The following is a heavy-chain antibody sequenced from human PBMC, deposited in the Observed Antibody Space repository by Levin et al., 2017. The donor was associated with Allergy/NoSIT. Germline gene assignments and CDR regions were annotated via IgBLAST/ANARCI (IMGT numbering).Heavy chain of an antibody. J-gene: IGHJ6*02. CDR2: IYYSGST. CDR1: GGSVSSVSYY. D-gene: IGHD6-13*01. CDR3: VGDGRSSSQRGGYYYYDMDI. Sequence: SQTLSLTCTVSGGSVSSVSYYWSWIRQPPGKGLEWIGYIYYSGSTNYNPSLKSRVTISVDTSRNQFSLKLSSVTAADTAVYYCVGDGRSSSQRGGYYYYDMDIWGQGTTVTVSS. V-gene: IGHV4-61*01.